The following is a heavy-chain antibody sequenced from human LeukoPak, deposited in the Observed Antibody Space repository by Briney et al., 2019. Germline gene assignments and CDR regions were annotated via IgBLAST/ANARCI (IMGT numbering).Heavy chain of an antibody. Sequence: ETLSLTCAVYGGSFSGYYWSWIRQAPGKGLEWVSSISRTGSYIYYADLVKGRFAISRDNAKNSLYLQMNSLRAEDTAVYYCARVKEASAFDVWGQGTMVTVSS. J-gene: IGHJ3*01. D-gene: IGHD5-12*01. CDR3: ARVKEASAFDV. CDR1: GGSFSGYY. CDR2: ISRTGSYI. V-gene: IGHV3-21*01.